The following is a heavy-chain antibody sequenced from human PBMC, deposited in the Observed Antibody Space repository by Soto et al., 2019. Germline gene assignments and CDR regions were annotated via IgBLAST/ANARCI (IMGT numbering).Heavy chain of an antibody. CDR2: IYSGGST. V-gene: IGHV3-53*04. D-gene: IGHD2-2*01. J-gene: IGHJ6*03. Sequence: GGSLRLSCAASGFFVSANYMSWVRQAPGKGLECVSAIYSGGSTYYADSVKGRFTIPRHNSKNTRYLQMKGLGAGDTAVYYCARYYCSSTSCYGPAGYYHYYMDVWGKGTTVTVSS. CDR3: ARYYCSSTSCYGPAGYYHYYMDV. CDR1: GFFVSANY.